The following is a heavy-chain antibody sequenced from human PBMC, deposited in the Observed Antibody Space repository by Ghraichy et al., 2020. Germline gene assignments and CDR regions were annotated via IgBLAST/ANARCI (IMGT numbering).Heavy chain of an antibody. CDR3: ARNKIGIFGVVISRYYYGMDL. D-gene: IGHD3-3*01. CDR2: GST. J-gene: IGHJ6*02. V-gene: IGHV4-59*01. Sequence: GSTNYNPSLKSRVTISLDPSKNQYSLKLSSVTAADTAKYYCARNKIGIFGVVISRYYYGMDLWGQGTTVTVSS.